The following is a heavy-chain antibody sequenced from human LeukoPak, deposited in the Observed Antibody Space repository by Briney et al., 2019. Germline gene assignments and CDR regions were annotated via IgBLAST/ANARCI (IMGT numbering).Heavy chain of an antibody. CDR3: AAVVVVAATWFDY. CDR1: GGSFSGYY. Sequence: SETLSLTCAVYGGSFSGYYWSWIRQPPGKGLEWIGEINHSGSTNYNPSLKSRVTISVDKSKNQFSLKLSSVTAADTAVYYCAAVVVVAATWFDYWGQGTLVTVSS. CDR2: INHSGST. D-gene: IGHD2-15*01. J-gene: IGHJ4*02. V-gene: IGHV4-34*01.